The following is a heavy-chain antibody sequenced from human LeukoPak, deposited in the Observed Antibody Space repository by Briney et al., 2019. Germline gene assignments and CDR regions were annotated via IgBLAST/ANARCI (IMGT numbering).Heavy chain of an antibody. Sequence: GGSLRLSCAASGFTFSNAWMSWVRQAPGKGLEWVGRIKSKTDGGTTDYAAPVKGRFTISRDDSKNTLYLQMNSLKTEDTAVYYCTTELEFYDSSGYYLLFDYWGQGTLVTVSS. CDR2: IKSKTDGGTT. V-gene: IGHV3-15*01. CDR3: TTELEFYDSSGYYLLFDY. D-gene: IGHD3-22*01. J-gene: IGHJ4*02. CDR1: GFTFSNAW.